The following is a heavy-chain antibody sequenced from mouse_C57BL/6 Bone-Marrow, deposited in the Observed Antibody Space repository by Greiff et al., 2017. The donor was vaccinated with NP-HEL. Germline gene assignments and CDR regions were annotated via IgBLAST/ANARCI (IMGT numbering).Heavy chain of an antibody. V-gene: IGHV1-75*01. CDR3: AREDYGSSFLDY. J-gene: IGHJ2*01. D-gene: IGHD1-1*01. Sequence: VQLQQSGPELVKPGASVKISCKASGYTFTDYYINWVKQRPGQGLEWIGWIFPGSGSTYYNEKFKGKATLTVDKSSSTAHMLLSSLTSEDSAFYFCAREDYGSSFLDYWGQGTTLTVSS. CDR2: IFPGSGST. CDR1: GYTFTDYY.